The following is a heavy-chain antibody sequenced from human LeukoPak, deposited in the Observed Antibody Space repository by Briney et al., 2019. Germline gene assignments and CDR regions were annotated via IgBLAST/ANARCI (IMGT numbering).Heavy chain of an antibody. Sequence: PGGSLRLSCAASGFTFSSYWMSWVRQAPGKGLEWVANIKQDGSEKYYVDSVKGRFTISRDNAKNSLYLQMNSLRAEDTAVYYCATVDTAMVTRFDYWGQGTLVTVSS. CDR1: GFTFSSYW. CDR2: IKQDGSEK. V-gene: IGHV3-7*01. D-gene: IGHD5-18*01. CDR3: ATVDTAMVTRFDY. J-gene: IGHJ4*02.